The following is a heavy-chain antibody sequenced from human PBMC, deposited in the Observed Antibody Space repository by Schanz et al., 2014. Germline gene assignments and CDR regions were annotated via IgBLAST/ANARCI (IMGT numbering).Heavy chain of an antibody. CDR3: ARDTTWRLDL. CDR2: IYSRGSS. J-gene: IGHJ2*01. V-gene: IGHV4-61*02. CDR1: GGSISSATYY. Sequence: QVQLQESGPGLVKPSQTLSLTCTVSGGSISSATYYWSWVRQPAGKGLEWIGRIYSRGSSTYNPSLKSRVTIPMDTPNTQSSLKRNSVTAADTAVYYCARDTTWRLDLWGRGTLVTVSS. D-gene: IGHD1-1*01.